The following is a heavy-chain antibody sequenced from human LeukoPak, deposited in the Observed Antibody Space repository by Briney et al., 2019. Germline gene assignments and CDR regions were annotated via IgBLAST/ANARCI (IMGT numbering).Heavy chain of an antibody. J-gene: IGHJ4*02. CDR1: GFTFSSYA. D-gene: IGHD1-26*01. CDR3: AKAISPVGVSFDY. V-gene: IGHV3-23*01. Sequence: GGSLRLSCAASGFTFSSYAMSWVRQAPGKGLEWVSAIRGSGGSTYYADSVKGRFTISRDNSKNTLYLQMNSLRAEDTAVYYCAKAISPVGVSFDYWGQGTLVTVSS. CDR2: IRGSGGST.